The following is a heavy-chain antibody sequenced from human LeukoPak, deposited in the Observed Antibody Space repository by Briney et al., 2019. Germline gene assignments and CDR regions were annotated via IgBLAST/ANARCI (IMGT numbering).Heavy chain of an antibody. Sequence: PGGSLRLSCAASGFTFSSYAMSWVRQAPGKGLEWVSSISSSSSYIYYADSVKGRFTISRDNAKNSLYLQMNSLRAEDTAVYYCARAKGYCSSTSCYKRNFDYWGQGTLVTVSS. V-gene: IGHV3-21*01. CDR2: ISSSSSYI. CDR1: GFTFSSYA. J-gene: IGHJ4*02. D-gene: IGHD2-2*02. CDR3: ARAKGYCSSTSCYKRNFDY.